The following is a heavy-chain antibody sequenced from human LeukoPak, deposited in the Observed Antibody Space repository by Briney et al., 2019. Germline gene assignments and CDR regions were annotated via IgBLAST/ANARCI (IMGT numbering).Heavy chain of an antibody. Sequence: GGSLRLSCAASGFTFNSYWMSWVRQAPGKGLEWVANIKQDGSEKYYVDSVKGRFTISRDNAKNSLYLQMNSLRAEDTAVYYCARRAGAYSHPYDYWGQGTLVTVSS. CDR3: ARRAGAYSHPYDY. CDR1: GFTFNSYW. CDR2: IKQDGSEK. J-gene: IGHJ4*02. D-gene: IGHD4/OR15-4a*01. V-gene: IGHV3-7*03.